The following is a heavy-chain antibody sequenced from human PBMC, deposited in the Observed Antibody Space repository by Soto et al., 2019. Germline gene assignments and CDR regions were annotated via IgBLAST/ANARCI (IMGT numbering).Heavy chain of an antibody. Sequence: EVQLVESGGGLVKPGGSLRLSCAASGFTFSSYSMNWVRQAPGKGLEWVSSISSSSSYIYYADSVKGRFTISRDNAKNSLYLQRNSLRADDTAGYYCARAKYDSSGPEGWGQGTLVTVSS. CDR2: ISSSSSYI. CDR3: ARAKYDSSGPEG. J-gene: IGHJ4*02. CDR1: GFTFSSYS. V-gene: IGHV3-21*01. D-gene: IGHD3-22*01.